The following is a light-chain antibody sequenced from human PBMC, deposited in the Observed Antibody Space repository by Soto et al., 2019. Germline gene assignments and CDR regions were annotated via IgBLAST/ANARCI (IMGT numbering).Light chain of an antibody. CDR1: ESVSSC. Sequence: EIVLTQSPATLSLSPGERATLSCRASESVSSCLAWYQQKPGQAPRLLIDDTSTRATGIPARFSGSGSGTDFTLTISRLEPEDFAVYYCQQYGSSLTFGGGTKVDIK. CDR2: DTS. CDR3: QQYGSSLT. V-gene: IGKV3-11*01. J-gene: IGKJ4*01.